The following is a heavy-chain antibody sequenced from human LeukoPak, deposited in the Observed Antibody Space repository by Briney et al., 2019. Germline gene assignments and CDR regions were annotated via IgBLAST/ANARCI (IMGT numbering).Heavy chain of an antibody. D-gene: IGHD2-21*02. Sequence: GGSLRLSCAASGFTFSSYAMHWVRQAPGKGLEWVAVISYDGSNKYYADSVKGRFTISRDNSKNTLYLQMNSLRAEDTAVYYCARPYCGGDCYTTYYFDYWGQGTLVTVSS. V-gene: IGHV3-30-3*01. J-gene: IGHJ4*01. CDR1: GFTFSSYA. CDR2: ISYDGSNK. CDR3: ARPYCGGDCYTTYYFDY.